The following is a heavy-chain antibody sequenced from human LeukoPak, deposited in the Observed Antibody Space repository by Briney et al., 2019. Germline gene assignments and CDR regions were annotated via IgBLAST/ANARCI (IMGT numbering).Heavy chain of an antibody. D-gene: IGHD2-2*01. V-gene: IGHV1-2*02. Sequence: GASVKVSCKASGYTFTGYYMHWVRQAPGQGLEWMGWINPNSGGTNYAQKFQGRVTMTRDTSISTAYMELSRLRSDDTAVYYCARRRGLYCSSTSCYIDYWGQGTLVTVSS. CDR2: INPNSGGT. J-gene: IGHJ4*02. CDR3: ARRRGLYCSSTSCYIDY. CDR1: GYTFTGYY.